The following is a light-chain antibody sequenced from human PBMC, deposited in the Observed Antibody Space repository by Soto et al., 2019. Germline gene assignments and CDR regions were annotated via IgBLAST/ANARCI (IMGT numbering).Light chain of an antibody. J-gene: IGLJ2*01. CDR3: SSYTSSSTVV. CDR2: EVS. V-gene: IGLV2-14*02. Sequence: QSVLTHPASVSGSPGQSITISCTGTSSDVGGYDLVSWYQQHPGKAPKLMIYEVSNRPSGVSNRFSGSKSGNTASLTISGLQAEDEADYYCSSYTSSSTVVFGGGTQLTGL. CDR1: SSDVGGYDL.